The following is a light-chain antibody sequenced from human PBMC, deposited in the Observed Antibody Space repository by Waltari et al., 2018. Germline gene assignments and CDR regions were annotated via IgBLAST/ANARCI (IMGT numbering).Light chain of an antibody. CDR2: SNN. Sequence: QSVLTQPPSASGTPGQRVTIYCSGRSSNPGSHTVNWYQQLPGTAPKLLIYSNNQRPSGVPDRFSGSKSGTSASLAISGLQSEDEADYYCAAWDDSLNGPVFGGGTKLTVL. CDR1: SSNPGSHT. V-gene: IGLV1-44*01. J-gene: IGLJ3*02. CDR3: AAWDDSLNGPV.